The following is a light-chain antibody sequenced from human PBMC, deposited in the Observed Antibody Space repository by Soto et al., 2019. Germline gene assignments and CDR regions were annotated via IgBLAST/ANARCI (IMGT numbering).Light chain of an antibody. V-gene: IGKV3-20*01. Sequence: EIVLTQSPDTLSLSPGERATLSCRASQSVSNNYLAWYQQKPGQAPRLLIYGASGRATGIPDRFSGSGSGTAFTLTISRLEPEDVAVYYCQQYGRSPTFGGGTKVEIK. J-gene: IGKJ4*01. CDR3: QQYGRSPT. CDR1: QSVSNNY. CDR2: GAS.